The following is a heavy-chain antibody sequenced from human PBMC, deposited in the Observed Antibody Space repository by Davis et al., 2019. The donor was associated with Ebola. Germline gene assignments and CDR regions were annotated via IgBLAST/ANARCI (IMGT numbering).Heavy chain of an antibody. CDR1: GGSISSHY. Sequence: PGGSLRLSCTVSGGSISSHYWSWIRQPAGKGLEWIGRIYTSGRTNYNPSLKSRVTISIDTSNNQFSLRLTSVTAADTAVYYCASVDYADHEFDNWGQGTLVTVSS. CDR2: IYTSGRT. J-gene: IGHJ4*02. V-gene: IGHV4-4*07. CDR3: ASVDYADHEFDN. D-gene: IGHD4/OR15-4a*01.